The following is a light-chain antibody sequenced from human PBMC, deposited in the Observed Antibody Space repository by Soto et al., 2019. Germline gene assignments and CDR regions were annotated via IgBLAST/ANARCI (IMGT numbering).Light chain of an antibody. CDR2: GAT. CDR3: QQRQYWPPIT. V-gene: IGKV3-11*01. J-gene: IGKJ5*01. Sequence: ETLLTQSPGTLSVSPGERATLSCGASQSVSILLAWYQQKPGQAPRLLRHGATTRATGIPARFSGSGSGTDFSLTISSLEHEDFAVYYCQQRQYWPPITFGQGTRLEIK. CDR1: QSVSIL.